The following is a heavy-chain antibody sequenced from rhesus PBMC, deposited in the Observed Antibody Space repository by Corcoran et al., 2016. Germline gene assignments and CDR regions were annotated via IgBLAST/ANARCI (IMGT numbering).Heavy chain of an antibody. Sequence: QVQLQESGPGLVKPSETLALTCPVSCASIRGYYWTRIRPPPRTGLEWIGYIGGSSGSTYYNPSLKSRVTISTDTAKNQFSLKLSSVTAADTAVYYCARKGRYSSLPYFDYWGQEVLVTVSS. CDR2: IGGSSGST. V-gene: IGHV4-165*02. J-gene: IGHJ4*01. CDR3: ARKGRYSSLPYFDY. CDR1: CASIRGYY. D-gene: IGHD6-13*01.